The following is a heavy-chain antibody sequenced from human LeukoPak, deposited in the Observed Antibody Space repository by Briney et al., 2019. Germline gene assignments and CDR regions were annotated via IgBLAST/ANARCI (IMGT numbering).Heavy chain of an antibody. CDR3: AREATMVRGVIIRGVFDY. CDR1: GGTFSSYA. Sequence: ASVKVSCKASGGTFSSYAISWVRQAPGQGLEWMGGIIPILGTANYAQKFQGRVTITTDESTSTAYMELSSLRSEDTAVYYCAREATMVRGVIIRGVFDYWGQGTLVTVSS. J-gene: IGHJ4*02. V-gene: IGHV1-69*05. CDR2: IIPILGTA. D-gene: IGHD3-10*01.